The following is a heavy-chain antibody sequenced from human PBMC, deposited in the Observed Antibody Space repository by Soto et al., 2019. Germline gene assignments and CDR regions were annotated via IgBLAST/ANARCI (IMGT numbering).Heavy chain of an antibody. J-gene: IGHJ3*02. V-gene: IGHV1-2*04. CDR3: ARSLRYSYGYGGAFDI. CDR2: INPNSGGT. CDR1: GYTFTGYY. Sequence: ASVKVSCKASGYTFTGYYMHWVRQAPGQGLEWMGWINPNSGGTNYAQKFQGWVTMTRDTSISTAYMELSRLRSDDTAVYYCARSLRYSYGYGGAFDIWGQGTMVTVSS. D-gene: IGHD5-18*01.